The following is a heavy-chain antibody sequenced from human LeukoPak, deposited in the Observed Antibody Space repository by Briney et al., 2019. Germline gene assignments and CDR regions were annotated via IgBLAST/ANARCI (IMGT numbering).Heavy chain of an antibody. D-gene: IGHD3-10*01. CDR1: GGSFSGYY. CDR2: INHSGST. J-gene: IGHJ4*02. Sequence: SETLSLTCAVYGGSFSGYYWSWIRQPPGKGLEWIGEINHSGSTNYNPSLKSRVTISVDTSKNQFSLKLSSVTAADTAVYYCARLIPGELFQQTTYYFDYWGQGTLVTVSS. V-gene: IGHV4-34*01. CDR3: ARLIPGELFQQTTYYFDY.